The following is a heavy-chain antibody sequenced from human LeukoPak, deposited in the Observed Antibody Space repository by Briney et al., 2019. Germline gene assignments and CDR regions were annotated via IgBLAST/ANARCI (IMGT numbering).Heavy chain of an antibody. CDR3: ARGSDSSGYYIFDY. CDR2: INSDGSST. V-gene: IGHV3-74*01. Sequence: GGSLRLSCAASGFTFSSYWMHWVRQAPGKGLVWVSRINSDGSSTSYADSVKGRFTISRDNAKNTLYLQMNSLRAEDTAVYYCARGSDSSGYYIFDYWGQGTLVTASS. D-gene: IGHD3-22*01. J-gene: IGHJ4*02. CDR1: GFTFSSYW.